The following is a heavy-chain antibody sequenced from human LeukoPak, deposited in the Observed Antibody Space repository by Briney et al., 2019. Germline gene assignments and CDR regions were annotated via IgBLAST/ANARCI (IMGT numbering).Heavy chain of an antibody. CDR1: GGSISSYY. Sequence: ASETLSLTCTVSGGSISSYYWSWIRQPPGEGLEYIGHIYYTGSTSYNPSLRSRVTISVDTSKNQFSLKLSSVTAADTAVYYCARYTSGGLDYWGQGALVTVSS. J-gene: IGHJ4*02. CDR2: IYYTGST. V-gene: IGHV4-59*08. CDR3: ARYTSGGLDY. D-gene: IGHD6-19*01.